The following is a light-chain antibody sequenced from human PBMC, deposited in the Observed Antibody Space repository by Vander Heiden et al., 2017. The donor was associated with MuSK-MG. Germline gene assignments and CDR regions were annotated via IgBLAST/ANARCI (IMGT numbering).Light chain of an antibody. CDR1: QSVSSY. V-gene: IGKV3-15*01. CDR3: QQDNTLRT. Sequence: EIVMTQSPATLSVSPGERATLSCRASQSVSSYLAWYQQKPGQAPRLLIYDASNRATGVPDRFSGSGYVTEFTLTSSSRQSEDFAVYYGQQDNTLRTFGQGTKVEI. J-gene: IGKJ1*01. CDR2: DAS.